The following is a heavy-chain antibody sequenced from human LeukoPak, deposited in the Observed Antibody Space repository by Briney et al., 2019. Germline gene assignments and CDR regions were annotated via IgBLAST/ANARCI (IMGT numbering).Heavy chain of an antibody. CDR3: ARDSPPAYCSGGSCYFDY. CDR1: GGSISSNSYY. J-gene: IGHJ4*02. V-gene: IGHV4-61*02. D-gene: IGHD2-15*01. CDR2: IYTSGST. Sequence: SETLSLTCTVSGGSISSNSYYWSWIRQPAGKGLEWIGRIYTSGSTDYNPSLKSRVTISKDTSKNEFSLKLSSVTAADTAVYYCARDSPPAYCSGGSCYFDYWGQGTLVTVSS.